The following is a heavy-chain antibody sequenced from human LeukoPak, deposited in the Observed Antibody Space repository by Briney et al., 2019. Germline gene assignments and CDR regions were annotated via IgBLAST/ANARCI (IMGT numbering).Heavy chain of an antibody. CDR3: ASSWYYDILTGYPY. CDR2: ISYDGSNK. V-gene: IGHV3-30*04. D-gene: IGHD3-9*01. J-gene: IGHJ4*02. CDR1: GFTFSSYA. Sequence: PGGSLRLSCGASGFTFSSYAMHWVRQAPGKGLEWVAVISYDGSNKYYADSVKGRFTISRDNSKNTLYLQMNSLRAEDTAVYYCASSWYYDILTGYPYWGQGTLVTVSS.